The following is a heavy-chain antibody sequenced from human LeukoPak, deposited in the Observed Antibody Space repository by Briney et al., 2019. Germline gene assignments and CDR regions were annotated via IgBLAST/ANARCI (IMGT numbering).Heavy chain of an antibody. D-gene: IGHD3-10*01. V-gene: IGHV4-39*01. CDR3: ARLSLDKNYGSGSYYGSFDY. CDR1: GGSISSSSYY. J-gene: IGHJ4*02. Sequence: PSETLSLTCTVSGGSISSSSYYWGWIRQPPGKGLEWIGSFYYSGSTYYNPSLKSRVTISVDTSKSQFSLKLSSVTAADTAVYYCARLSLDKNYGSGSYYGSFDYWGQGTLVTVSS. CDR2: FYYSGST.